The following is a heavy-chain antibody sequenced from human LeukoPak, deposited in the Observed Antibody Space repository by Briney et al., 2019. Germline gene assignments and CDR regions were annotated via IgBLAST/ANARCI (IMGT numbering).Heavy chain of an antibody. CDR1: GGSFSGYY. CDR2: INHSGST. CDR3: ARGSRIRWYDY. J-gene: IGHJ4*02. Sequence: SETQSLTCADYGGSFSGYYWSWIRQPPGKGLEWIGEINHSGSTNYNPSLKSRVTISVDTSKNQFSLKLSSVTAADTAVYYCARGSRIRWYDYWGQGTLVTVSS. V-gene: IGHV4-34*01. D-gene: IGHD4-23*01.